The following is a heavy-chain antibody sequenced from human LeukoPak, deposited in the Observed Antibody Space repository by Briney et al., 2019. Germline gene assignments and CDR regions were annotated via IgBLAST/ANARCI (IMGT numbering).Heavy chain of an antibody. Sequence: PGGSLRLSCAASGFTFSSYSMNWVRQAAGKGLEWVSYITGSSSTINYADSVKGRFTISRDNSKNTAYLQMNSLRSEDTAVYYCAKRSGINYGFFDSWGQGTLVTVSS. D-gene: IGHD1-26*01. CDR3: AKRSGINYGFFDS. CDR2: ITGSSSTI. V-gene: IGHV3-48*01. J-gene: IGHJ4*02. CDR1: GFTFSSYS.